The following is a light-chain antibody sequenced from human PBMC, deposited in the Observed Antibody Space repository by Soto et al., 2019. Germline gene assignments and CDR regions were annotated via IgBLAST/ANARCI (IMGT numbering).Light chain of an antibody. V-gene: IGLV2-11*01. CDR1: SSDVGDYNY. CDR2: DVS. CDR3: CSYAGSYTWV. J-gene: IGLJ3*02. Sequence: QSALTHPRSVSGSPGQSVTISCTGTSSDVGDYNYVSWYEQRPGKAPKVMIYDVSRRPSGVPDRFSGSKSGNTASLTISGLQAEDEADYYCCSYAGSYTWVFGGGTKVTVL.